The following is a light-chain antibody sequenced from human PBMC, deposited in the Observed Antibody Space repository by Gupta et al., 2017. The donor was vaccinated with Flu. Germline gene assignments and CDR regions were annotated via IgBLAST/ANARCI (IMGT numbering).Light chain of an antibody. CDR1: QSISSY. CDR2: AAS. J-gene: IGKJ4*01. V-gene: IGKV1-39*01. Sequence: DIQMTQSQSSLSASVGDRVTITCRASQSISSYLNWYQQKPGKAPKLLIYAASSLQSGVPSSFSGSGSGTDFTLTISSLQPEDFATYYCQQTSSTPLTFDGGTRVDIK. CDR3: QQTSSTPLT.